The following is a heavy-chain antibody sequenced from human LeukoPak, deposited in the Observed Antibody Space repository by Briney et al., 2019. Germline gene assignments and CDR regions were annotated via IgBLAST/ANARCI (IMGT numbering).Heavy chain of an antibody. CDR2: IESDASRT. CDR1: GFTLSDHW. J-gene: IGHJ6*02. CDR3: VKGGHKLDIQTTHYYYGLDV. D-gene: IGHD4-17*01. Sequence: PGGSLRPSCVASGFTLSDHWMYWVRQGPGRGLAHVSRIESDASRTTYADSVKGRFTISRDDAKNTMYLQMNSLRGEDTAVYYCVKGGHKLDIQTTHYYYGLDVWGQGTTVAVSS. V-gene: IGHV3-74*03.